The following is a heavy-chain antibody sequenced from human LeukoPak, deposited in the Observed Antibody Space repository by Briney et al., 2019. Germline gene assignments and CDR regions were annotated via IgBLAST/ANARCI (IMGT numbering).Heavy chain of an antibody. V-gene: IGHV4-34*01. Sequence: SETLSLTCAVYGGSFSGYYWSWIRQPPGKGLEWIGEINHSGSTNYNPSLKSRVTISVDTSKNQFSLKLSSVTAADTAVYYCARHLGVPAAMRTFDYWGQGTLVTVSS. CDR2: INHSGST. J-gene: IGHJ4*02. CDR1: GGSFSGYY. CDR3: ARHLGVPAAMRTFDY. D-gene: IGHD2-2*01.